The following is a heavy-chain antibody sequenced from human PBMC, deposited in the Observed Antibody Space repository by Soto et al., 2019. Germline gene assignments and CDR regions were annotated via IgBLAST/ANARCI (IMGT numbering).Heavy chain of an antibody. V-gene: IGHV3-30-3*01. D-gene: IGHD1-26*01. CDR3: ARARGYSGSGPRMDV. J-gene: IGHJ6*02. CDR1: GFTFSSYA. CDR2: ISYDGSNK. Sequence: QVQLVESGGGVVQPGRSLRLSCAASGFTFSSYAMHWVRQAPGKGLEWVAVISYDGSNKYYADSVKGRFTISRDNSKNTLYLQMTSLRAEDTAVYYCARARGYSGSGPRMDVWGQGTTVTVSS.